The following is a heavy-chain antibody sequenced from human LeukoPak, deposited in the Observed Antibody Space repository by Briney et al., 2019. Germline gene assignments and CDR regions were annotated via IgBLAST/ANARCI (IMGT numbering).Heavy chain of an antibody. Sequence: SETLSLTCTVSRGSISNINYYWGWIRQPPGRGLEWIGSIFYSGSTYYNPSLKSRVTISVDTSKNQFSLKLSSVTAADTAVYYCARHPFRPWYSSSWAPTASPFDYWGQGTLVTVSS. CDR2: IFYSGST. J-gene: IGHJ4*02. D-gene: IGHD6-13*01. CDR1: RGSISNINYY. V-gene: IGHV4-39*01. CDR3: ARHPFRPWYSSSWAPTASPFDY.